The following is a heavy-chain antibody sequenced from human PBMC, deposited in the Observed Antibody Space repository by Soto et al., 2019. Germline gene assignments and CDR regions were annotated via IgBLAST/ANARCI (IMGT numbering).Heavy chain of an antibody. V-gene: IGHV3-48*02. CDR3: ARDRGYCISTSCSTKNAFDI. CDR1: GFTFSSYS. J-gene: IGHJ3*02. Sequence: EVQLVESGGGLVQPGGSLRLSCAASGFTFSSYSMNWVRQAPGKGLEWVSYISSSSSTIYYADSVKGRFTISRDNAKNLLYLQMNSLRDEDTAVYYCARDRGYCISTSCSTKNAFDIWGQGTMVTVSS. CDR2: ISSSSSTI. D-gene: IGHD2-2*01.